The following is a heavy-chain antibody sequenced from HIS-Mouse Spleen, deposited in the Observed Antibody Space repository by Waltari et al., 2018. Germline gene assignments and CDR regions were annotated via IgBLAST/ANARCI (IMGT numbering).Heavy chain of an antibody. Sequence: QVQLVESGGGVVQPGRSPRLSCAASGFNFRSYSMHWVRQAPGKGMEWVAFNSYDGSNKYYAGSVKGRFTISRDNSKNTLYLQMNSLRAEDTAVYYCARGFVDTAMVDYWGQGTLVTVSS. CDR3: ARGFVDTAMVDY. D-gene: IGHD5-18*01. CDR1: GFNFRSYS. V-gene: IGHV3-30-3*01. J-gene: IGHJ4*02. CDR2: NSYDGSNK.